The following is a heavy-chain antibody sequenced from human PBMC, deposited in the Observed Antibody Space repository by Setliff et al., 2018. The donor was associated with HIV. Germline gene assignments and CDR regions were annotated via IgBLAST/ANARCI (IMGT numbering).Heavy chain of an antibody. CDR2: IYYSGTT. CDR3: ARPRLRGSGAFDI. J-gene: IGHJ3*02. V-gene: IGHV4-39*01. D-gene: IGHD2-21*01. CDR1: GDSISSSTCY. Sequence: SETLSLTCTVSGDSISSSTCYWGWIRQPPGKGLEWIGSIYYSGTTYYNPYLKSRVAISVDTSKNQFSLKLSSVTAADTAVYYCARPRLRGSGAFDIWGQGTMVTVSS.